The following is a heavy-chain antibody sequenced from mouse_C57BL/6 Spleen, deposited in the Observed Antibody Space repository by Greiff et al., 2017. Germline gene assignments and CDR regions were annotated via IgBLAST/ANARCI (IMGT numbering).Heavy chain of an antibody. J-gene: IGHJ3*01. D-gene: IGHD2-3*01. CDR3: ARAPYDGFFAY. Sequence: EVKLVESGGGLVKPGGSLKLSCAASGFTFSSYAMSWVRQTPEKRLEWVATISDGGSYTYYPDNVKGRFTISRDNAKNNLYLQMGHLKSEDTAMYYCARAPYDGFFAYWGQGTLVTVSA. CDR1: GFTFSSYA. CDR2: ISDGGSYT. V-gene: IGHV5-4*03.